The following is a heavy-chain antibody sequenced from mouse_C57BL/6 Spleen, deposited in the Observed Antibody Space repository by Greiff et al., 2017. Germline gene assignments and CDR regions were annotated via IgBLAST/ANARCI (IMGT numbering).Heavy chain of an antibody. CDR3: AIGNSGYPYYFDY. CDR1: GYTFTSYW. J-gene: IGHJ2*01. D-gene: IGHD3-2*02. CDR2: IHPSDSDT. Sequence: QVQLQQPGAELVKPGASVKVSCKASGYTFTSYWMHWVKQRPGQGLEWIGRIHPSDSDTNYNQKFKGKATLTVDNASSTAYIQLSSLTSEDSAVYYCAIGNSGYPYYFDYGGQGTTLTVSS. V-gene: IGHV1-74*01.